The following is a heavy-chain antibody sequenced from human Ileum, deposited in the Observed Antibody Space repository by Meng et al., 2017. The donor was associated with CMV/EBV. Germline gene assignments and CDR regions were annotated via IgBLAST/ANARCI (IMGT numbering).Heavy chain of an antibody. CDR2: IDYSEST. CDR3: ATAYDYTGFDP. Sequence: TGSGGTITRSGYDWRWSRQRPGKGLERIGSIDYSESTDLNPSLKSRITITLIMPKNQISRRLTSVNAADKDVYYCATAYDYTGFDPWGQGTLVTVSS. V-gene: IGHV4-39*07. D-gene: IGHD4-11*01. CDR1: GGTITRSGYD. J-gene: IGHJ5*02.